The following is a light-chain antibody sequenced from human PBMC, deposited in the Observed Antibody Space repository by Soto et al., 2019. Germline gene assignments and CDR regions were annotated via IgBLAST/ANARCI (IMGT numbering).Light chain of an antibody. CDR3: SSYTSTSTLV. V-gene: IGLV2-14*01. CDR1: SSDVGGYNF. Sequence: QSALTQPASESGSPGQSITISCTGTSSDVGGYNFVSWYQQHPGKAPKLMIYEVSSRPSGVSNRFSGSKSGDTASLTISGLQAEDEADYYCSSYTSTSTLVFGTGTKVTVL. J-gene: IGLJ1*01. CDR2: EVS.